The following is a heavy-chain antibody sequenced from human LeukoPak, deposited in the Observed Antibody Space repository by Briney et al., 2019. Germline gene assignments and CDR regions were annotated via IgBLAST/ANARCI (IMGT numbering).Heavy chain of an antibody. CDR3: ARLTRLSMTAVTTGVFDI. J-gene: IGHJ3*02. D-gene: IGHD4-17*01. CDR2: IYYSGST. CDR1: GGSISSSSYY. Sequence: SETLSLTCTVSGGSISSSSYYWTWIRQPPGEGLEWIGGIYYSGSTYYNPSLKSRVSISVDTSKNQFSLKLSSVTAADTAVYYCARLTRLSMTAVTTGVFDIWGQGTMVSVSS. V-gene: IGHV4-39*01.